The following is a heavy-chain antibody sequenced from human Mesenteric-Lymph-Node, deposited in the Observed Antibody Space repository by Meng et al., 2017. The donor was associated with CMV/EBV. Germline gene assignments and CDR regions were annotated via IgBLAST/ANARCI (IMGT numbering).Heavy chain of an antibody. J-gene: IGHJ1*01. V-gene: IGHV3-33*06. CDR3: AKDIWGYFQH. Sequence: SLKISCAASRFTFSDYSMTWVRQAPGKGLEWVAVIWYDGSNKYYADSVKGRFTISRDNSKNTLYLQMNSLRAEDTAVYYCAKDIWGYFQHWGQGTLVTVSS. CDR1: RFTFSDYS. CDR2: IWYDGSNK. D-gene: IGHD3-16*01.